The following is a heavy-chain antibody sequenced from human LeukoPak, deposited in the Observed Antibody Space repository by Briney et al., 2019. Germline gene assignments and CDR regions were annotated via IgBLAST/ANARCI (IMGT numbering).Heavy chain of an antibody. CDR3: ARDYYDSSGYSGAFDI. J-gene: IGHJ3*02. D-gene: IGHD3-22*01. CDR2: ISSSSSYI. V-gene: IGHV3-21*01. Sequence: KPGGSLRLSCAASGFTFSSYTMNWVRQAPGKGLEWVSSISSSSSYIYYADSVKGRFSISRDNAKNSLYLQMNSLRAEDTAVYYCARDYYDSSGYSGAFDIWGQGTMVTVSS. CDR1: GFTFSSYT.